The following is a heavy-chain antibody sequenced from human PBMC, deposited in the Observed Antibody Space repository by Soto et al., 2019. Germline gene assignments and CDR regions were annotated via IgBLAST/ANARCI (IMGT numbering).Heavy chain of an antibody. V-gene: IGHV1-2*02. D-gene: IGHD3-3*01. CDR1: GYTFTGYY. CDR3: ARGYDFWSGPQGPTGMDV. J-gene: IGHJ6*02. CDR2: INPNSGGT. Sequence: ASVKVSCKASGYTFTGYYIHWVRQAPGQGLEWMGWINPNSGGTNYAQKFQGRVTMTRDTSFSTTYMELSRLRSDDTAVYYCARGYDFWSGPQGPTGMDVWGQGTTVTVS.